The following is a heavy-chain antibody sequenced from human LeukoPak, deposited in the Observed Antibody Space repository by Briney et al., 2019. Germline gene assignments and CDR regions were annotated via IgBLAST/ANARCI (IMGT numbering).Heavy chain of an antibody. J-gene: IGHJ3*02. CDR3: ARHFRREVLIGSAFDI. V-gene: IGHV4-39*01. CDR1: GGSISTTSYY. D-gene: IGHD3-22*01. Sequence: SETLSLTCTASGGSISTTSYYWAWIRQPPGKGLEWIVSIYYDGTTYYNPSLKSRVTTSIDTSKKQFSLNLSAVTATDTAVYYCARHFRREVLIGSAFDIWGQGTTVTVSS. CDR2: IYYDGTT.